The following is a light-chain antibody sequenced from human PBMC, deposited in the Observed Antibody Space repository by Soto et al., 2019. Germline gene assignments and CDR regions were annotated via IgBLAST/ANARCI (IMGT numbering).Light chain of an antibody. J-gene: IGLJ2*01. CDR3: SSYTSSSTLVV. CDR2: DVS. CDR1: SSAVGGYNY. V-gene: IGLV2-14*01. Sequence: QSALTQTASVSGSPGQSITISCTGTSSAVGGYNYVSWYQQHPGKAPKLMIYDVSNRPSGVSNRFSGSKSGNTASLTISGLQAEDEADYYCSSYTSSSTLVVFGGGTKLIVL.